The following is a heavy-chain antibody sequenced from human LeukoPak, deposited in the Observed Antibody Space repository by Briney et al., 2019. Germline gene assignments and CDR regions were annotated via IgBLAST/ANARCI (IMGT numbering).Heavy chain of an antibody. CDR3: ATRATAGPW. D-gene: IGHD6-13*01. V-gene: IGHV4-4*02. J-gene: IGHJ4*02. Sequence: SETLSLTCAVSGASSTITYWSPWVPQPPGKGLEWIGEIHDSGSTNYNPSLKSRVTMSVDKSKNQFSLNLTSVTAADTAVYYCATRATAGPWWGQGTLVTVSS. CDR2: IHDSGST. CDR1: GASSTITYW.